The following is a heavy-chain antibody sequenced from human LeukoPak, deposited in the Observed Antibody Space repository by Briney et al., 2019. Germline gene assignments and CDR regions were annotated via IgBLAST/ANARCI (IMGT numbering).Heavy chain of an antibody. J-gene: IGHJ4*02. Sequence: GGSLRLSCAASVFTFSRNAIHWVRQGPGKGLEWVSYIAHHGSNKYYADSVKGRFTISRDNSKRTLYLQMNSLRADDTAAYYCAKGGSWSCTDWGQGTLVTVPS. CDR2: IAHHGSNK. V-gene: IGHV3-30*02. CDR1: VFTFSRNA. CDR3: AKGGSWSCTD. D-gene: IGHD2-8*02.